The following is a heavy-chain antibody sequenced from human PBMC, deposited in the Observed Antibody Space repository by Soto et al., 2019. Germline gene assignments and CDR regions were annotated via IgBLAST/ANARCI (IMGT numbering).Heavy chain of an antibody. CDR1: GFTFSSYA. CDR2: ISYDGSNK. D-gene: IGHD3-10*01. V-gene: IGHV3-30-3*01. J-gene: IGHJ5*02. CDR3: AREADYGSGSYFVSWFDP. Sequence: QPGGSLRLSCAASGFTFSSYAMHWVRQAPGKGLEWVAVISYDGSNKYYADSVKGRFTISRDNSKNTLYLQMNSLRAEDTAVYYCAREADYGSGSYFVSWFDPWGQGTLVTVSS.